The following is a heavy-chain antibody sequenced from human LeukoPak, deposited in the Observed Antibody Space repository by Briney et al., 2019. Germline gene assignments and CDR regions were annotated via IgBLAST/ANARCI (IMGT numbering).Heavy chain of an antibody. Sequence: PGGSLRLSCAASGFTFSSYGMHWVRQAPGKGLEWVSAIGGTTYYADSVKGRFTISRDNSKNTLYLQMNSLRAEDTAVYYCAKLIESASAYWGQGTLVTVSS. V-gene: IGHV3-23*01. CDR3: AKLIESASAY. CDR1: GFTFSSYG. D-gene: IGHD3-22*01. CDR2: IGGTT. J-gene: IGHJ4*02.